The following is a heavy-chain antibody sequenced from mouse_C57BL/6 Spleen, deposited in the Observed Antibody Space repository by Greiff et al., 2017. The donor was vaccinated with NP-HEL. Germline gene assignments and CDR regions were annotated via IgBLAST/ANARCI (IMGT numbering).Heavy chain of an antibody. Sequence: VKLQQPGAELVMPGASVKLSCKASGYTFTSYWMHWVKQRPGQGLEWIGEIDPSDSYTNYNQKFKGKSTLTVDKSSSTAYMQLSSLTSEDSAVYYCARSPYYSNSAWFAYWGQGTLVTVSA. CDR1: GYTFTSYW. CDR3: ARSPYYSNSAWFAY. V-gene: IGHV1-69*01. J-gene: IGHJ3*01. CDR2: IDPSDSYT. D-gene: IGHD2-5*01.